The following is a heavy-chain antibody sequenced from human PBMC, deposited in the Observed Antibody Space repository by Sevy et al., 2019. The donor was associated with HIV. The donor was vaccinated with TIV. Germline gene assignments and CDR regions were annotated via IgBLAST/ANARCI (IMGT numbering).Heavy chain of an antibody. CDR2: INTDGSVT. CDR3: ASRREAGPFPFDY. Sequence: GGSLRLSCAASGFTFSNYWMHWVRQAPGKGLVWVSRINTDGSVTSYADSVTGRSNADSVKGRFTITRDNAKNTLYLQMNSLRVEDTAVYYCASRREAGPFPFDYWGQRTLVTVSS. J-gene: IGHJ4*02. D-gene: IGHD6-13*01. CDR1: GFTFSNYW. V-gene: IGHV3-74*01.